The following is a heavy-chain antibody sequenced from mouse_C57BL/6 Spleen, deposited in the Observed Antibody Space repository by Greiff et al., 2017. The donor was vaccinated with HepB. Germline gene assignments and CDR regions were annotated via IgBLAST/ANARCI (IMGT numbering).Heavy chain of an antibody. Sequence: EVQLQESGPELVKPGASVKISCKASGYSFTGYYMNWVKQSPEKSLEWIGEINPSTGGTTYNQKFKAKATLTVDKSSSTAYMQLKSLTSEDSAVYYCARPDSSGDYYAMDYWGQGTSVTVSS. V-gene: IGHV1-42*01. CDR3: ARPDSSGDYYAMDY. CDR1: GYSFTGYY. D-gene: IGHD3-2*02. J-gene: IGHJ4*01. CDR2: INPSTGGT.